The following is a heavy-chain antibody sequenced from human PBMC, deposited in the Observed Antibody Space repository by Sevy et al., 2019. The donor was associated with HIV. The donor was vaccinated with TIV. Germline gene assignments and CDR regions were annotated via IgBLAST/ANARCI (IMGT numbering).Heavy chain of an antibody. V-gene: IGHV3-23*01. CDR2: ISGSGGST. J-gene: IGHJ4*02. D-gene: IGHD2-15*01. Sequence: GGSLRLSCAASGLTFRSYAMSWVRQAPGKGLEWVSVISGSGGSTYYADSVKGRFTISRDNSKNTVYLQMNSLRAEDTAVYYCANEGPRYSVATYYFHYWGQGTLVTVSS. CDR3: ANEGPRYSVATYYFHY. CDR1: GLTFRSYA.